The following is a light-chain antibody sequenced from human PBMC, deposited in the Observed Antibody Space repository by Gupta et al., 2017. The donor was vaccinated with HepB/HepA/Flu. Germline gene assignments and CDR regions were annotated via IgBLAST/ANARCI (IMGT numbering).Light chain of an antibody. V-gene: IGKV3-15*01. J-gene: IGKJ1*01. CDR1: QSVGSN. CDR2: GAS. CDR3: QQKNNCPFI. Sequence: EIVMTQSPATLSVSPGERATLSCRAGQSVGSNLAWYQQKPGQAPRLLMYGASTRATGVPARFSGSGSGTEFTLTISSLQSEDFAIYYCQQKNNCPFIFGRGTKVEIK.